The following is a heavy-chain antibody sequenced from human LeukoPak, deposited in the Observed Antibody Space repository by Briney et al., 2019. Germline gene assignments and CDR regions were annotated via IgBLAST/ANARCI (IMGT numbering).Heavy chain of an antibody. CDR1: GGTFSSYA. D-gene: IGHD6-13*01. J-gene: IGHJ6*03. Sequence: GASVKVTCKASGGTFSSYAISWVRQAPGQGLEWMGGIIPIFGTANYAQKFQGRVTITTDESTSTAYMELSSLRSEDTAVYYCAKSAAAGTEGYYYYYMGVWGKGTTVTVSS. CDR3: AKSAAAGTEGYYYYYMGV. CDR2: IIPIFGTA. V-gene: IGHV1-69*05.